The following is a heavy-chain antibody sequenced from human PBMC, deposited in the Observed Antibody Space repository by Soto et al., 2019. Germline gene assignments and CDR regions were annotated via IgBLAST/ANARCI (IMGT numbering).Heavy chain of an antibody. CDR2: TNPSGGST. J-gene: IGHJ6*02. CDR3: ARDKQWLVSYYYYYYGMDV. V-gene: IGHV1-46*01. D-gene: IGHD6-19*01. CDR1: GYTFTSYY. Sequence: QVQLVQSGAEVKKPGASVKVSCKASGYTFTSYYMHWVRQAPGQGLEWMGITNPSGGSTSYAQKFQGRVTMTRDTSTSTVYMELSSLRSEDTAVYYCARDKQWLVSYYYYYYGMDVWGQGTTVTVSS.